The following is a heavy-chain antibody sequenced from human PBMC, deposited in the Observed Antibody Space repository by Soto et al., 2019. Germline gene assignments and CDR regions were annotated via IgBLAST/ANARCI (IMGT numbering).Heavy chain of an antibody. CDR1: GGSISDYSSSHY. Sequence: PSETLSLTCTVSGGSISDYSSSHYWSWIRQPAGKGLEWVGRVSTSGHPTYSPSLKSRVTMSLDTSKNQFSLTVNSVTAADTAVYYCARLGNEYDSGPLFYFKFWGPGTLVTVSS. D-gene: IGHD3-10*01. V-gene: IGHV4-4*07. J-gene: IGHJ4*02. CDR2: VSTSGHP. CDR3: ARLGNEYDSGPLFYFKF.